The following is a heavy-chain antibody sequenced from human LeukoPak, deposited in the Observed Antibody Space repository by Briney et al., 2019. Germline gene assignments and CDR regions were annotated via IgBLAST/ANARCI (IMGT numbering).Heavy chain of an antibody. CDR2: GLYTGNT. CDR1: GGSISSSDYY. J-gene: IGHJ4*02. CDR3: AREHRSSKYLDS. V-gene: IGHV4-39*02. Sequence: SEPLSLTCTVSGGSISSSDYYWGWIRQPPGKGLEWIGSGLYTGNTYSNSSLRSRVTISVDTSKNEFSLKMNSVTAADTAVYYCAREHRSSKYLDSWGQGALMIVSS. D-gene: IGHD6-6*01.